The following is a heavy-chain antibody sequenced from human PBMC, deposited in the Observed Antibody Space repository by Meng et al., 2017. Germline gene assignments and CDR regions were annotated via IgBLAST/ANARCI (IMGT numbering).Heavy chain of an antibody. CDR1: GFTFSSYS. V-gene: IGHV3-21*01. CDR3: ARDHDSSGYYYSSGAFDI. J-gene: IGHJ3*02. CDR2: ISSSSSYI. D-gene: IGHD3-22*01. Sequence: GGSLRLSCAASGFTFSSYSMNWVCQAPGKGLEWVSSISSSSSYIYYADSVKGRFTISRDNSKNTLYLQMNSLRAEDTAVYYCARDHDSSGYYYSSGAFDIWGQGTMVTVSS.